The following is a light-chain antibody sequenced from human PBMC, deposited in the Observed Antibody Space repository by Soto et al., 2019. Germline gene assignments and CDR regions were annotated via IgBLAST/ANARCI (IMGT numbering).Light chain of an antibody. CDR1: QSVSSSY. J-gene: IGKJ3*01. CDR2: GAS. CDR3: QQYGSSPPFT. Sequence: IVLTQSPGTLSLTPGERATLSCRASQSVSSSYLAWYQQKPGQAPRLLIYGASSRATGIPDRFSGSGSGTDFTLQISRLEPEDSAVYYCQQYGSSPPFTFGHGTRVDIK. V-gene: IGKV3-20*01.